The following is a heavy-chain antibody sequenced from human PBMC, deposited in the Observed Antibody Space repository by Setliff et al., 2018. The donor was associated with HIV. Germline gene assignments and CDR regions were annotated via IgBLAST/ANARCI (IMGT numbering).Heavy chain of an antibody. V-gene: IGHV3-74*01. D-gene: IGHD2-15*01. CDR2: ISNDGITT. Sequence: GGSLRLSCAASGFTFSSYAMHWVRQAPGKGLVLVSRISNDGITTNYADSVKGRCTISRDNAKNTLYLQMNSLRAEDTAVYYCVRQPCSGGSCYSRDCDYWGQGTRVTVAS. J-gene: IGHJ4*02. CDR1: GFTFSSYA. CDR3: VRQPCSGGSCYSRDCDY.